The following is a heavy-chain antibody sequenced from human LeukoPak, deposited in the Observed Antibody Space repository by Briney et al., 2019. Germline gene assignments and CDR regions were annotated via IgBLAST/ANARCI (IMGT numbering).Heavy chain of an antibody. CDR2: ISYDGSNK. J-gene: IGHJ4*02. CDR1: GFTFSSYG. V-gene: IGHV3-30*18. Sequence: GGSLRLSCAASGFTFSSYGMHWVRQAPGKGLEWVAVISYDGSNKYYADSVKGRFTISRDNSKNTLYLQMNSLRAEDTAVYYCAKGGSSWYWGQGTLVTVSS. CDR3: AKGGSSWY. D-gene: IGHD6-13*01.